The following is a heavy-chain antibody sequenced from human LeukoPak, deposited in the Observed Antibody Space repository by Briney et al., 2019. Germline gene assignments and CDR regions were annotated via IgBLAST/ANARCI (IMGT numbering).Heavy chain of an antibody. Sequence: PSETLSLTCTVSGGSISSSNYYWGWIRQPPGKGLEWIGSIYYSGSTYYNPSLKSRVTISVDTSKNQFALKLSSVTAADTAVYYCAAGSRDFWSGWESWWFDPWGQGTLVTVSS. CDR3: AAGSRDFWSGWESWWFDP. CDR1: GGSISSSNYY. V-gene: IGHV4-39*01. J-gene: IGHJ5*02. CDR2: IYYSGST. D-gene: IGHD3-3*01.